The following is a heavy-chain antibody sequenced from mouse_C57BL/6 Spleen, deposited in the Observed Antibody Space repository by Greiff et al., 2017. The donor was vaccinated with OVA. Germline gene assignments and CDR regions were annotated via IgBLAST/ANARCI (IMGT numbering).Heavy chain of an antibody. Sequence: VQLQQPGAELVKPGASVKLSCKASGYTFTSYWMQWVKQRPGQGLEWIGEIDPSDSYTNYNQKFKGKATLTVDTHSSTAYMQISSLTSEDSAVYYCADSREGAMDYWGQGTSVTVSS. J-gene: IGHJ4*01. V-gene: IGHV1-50*01. CDR3: ADSREGAMDY. CDR1: GYTFTSYW. CDR2: IDPSDSYT. D-gene: IGHD2-12*01.